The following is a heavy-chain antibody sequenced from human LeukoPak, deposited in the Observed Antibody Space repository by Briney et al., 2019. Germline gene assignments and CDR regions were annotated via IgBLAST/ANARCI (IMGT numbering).Heavy chain of an antibody. CDR3: ADPGVGY. CDR1: GFTFSKYW. Sequence: GGSLRLSCAASGFTFSKYWMSWVRQAPGKGLEWVANIRQNGSGIAYVDSVEGRFTISRDDAQSSLYLEMNRLRVEDTAVYYCADPGVGYWGQGTLVTVSA. CDR2: IRQNGSGI. J-gene: IGHJ4*02. D-gene: IGHD2-8*01. V-gene: IGHV3-7*01.